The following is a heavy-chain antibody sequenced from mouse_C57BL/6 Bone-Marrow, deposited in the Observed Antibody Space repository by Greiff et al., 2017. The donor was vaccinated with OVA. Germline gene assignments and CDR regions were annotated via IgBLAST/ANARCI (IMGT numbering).Heavy chain of an antibody. Sequence: EVMLVESGGGLVKPGGSLKLSCAASGFTFSSYAMSWVRQTPEKRLEWVAYISSGGDYIYYADTVKGRFTISRDNARNTLYLQMSSLKSEDTAMYYCTRYYSNYDAMDYWGQGTSVTVSS. CDR1: GFTFSSYA. CDR2: ISSGGDYI. J-gene: IGHJ4*01. V-gene: IGHV5-9-1*02. CDR3: TRYYSNYDAMDY. D-gene: IGHD2-5*01.